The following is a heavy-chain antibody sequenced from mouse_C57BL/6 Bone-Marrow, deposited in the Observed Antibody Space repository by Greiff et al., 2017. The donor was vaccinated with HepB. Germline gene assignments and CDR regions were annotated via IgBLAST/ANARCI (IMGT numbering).Heavy chain of an antibody. D-gene: IGHD2-2*01. V-gene: IGHV1-55*01. J-gene: IGHJ4*01. CDR1: GYTFTSYW. Sequence: QVQLQQPGAELVKPGASVKMSCKASGYTFTSYWITWVKQRPGQGLEWIGDIYPGSGSTNYNEKFKSKATLTVDTSSSTAYMQLSSLTSEDAAVYYCARRGGYHYAMDYWGQGTSVTVSS. CDR2: IYPGSGST. CDR3: ARRGGYHYAMDY.